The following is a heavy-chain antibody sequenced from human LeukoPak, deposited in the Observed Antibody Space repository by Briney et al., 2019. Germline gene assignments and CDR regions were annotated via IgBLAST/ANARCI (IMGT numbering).Heavy chain of an antibody. D-gene: IGHD4-11*01. Sequence: SETLSLTCTVSGGSISSYYWSWIRQPPGKGLEWIGYIYYSGGTNYNPSLKSRVTISVDTSKNQFSLKLSSVTAADTAVYYCARGTTVAASAYWGQGTLVTVSS. CDR3: ARGTTVAASAY. J-gene: IGHJ4*02. CDR2: IYYSGGT. CDR1: GGSISSYY. V-gene: IGHV4-59*01.